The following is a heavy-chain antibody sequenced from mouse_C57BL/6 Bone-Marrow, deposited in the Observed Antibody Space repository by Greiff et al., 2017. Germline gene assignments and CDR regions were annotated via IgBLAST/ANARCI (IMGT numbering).Heavy chain of an antibody. CDR1: GFTFSDYG. V-gene: IGHV5-17*01. Sequence: DVKLVESGGGLVKPGGSLKLSCAASGFTFSDYGMHWVRQAPEKGLEWVAYISSGSGTIYYADTVKGRFTIARDNAKNTLFLQMTSLRSEDTAIYYCARKGQYPYAMDYWGQGTSVTVSS. CDR2: ISSGSGTI. CDR3: ARKGQYPYAMDY. D-gene: IGHD3-3*01. J-gene: IGHJ4*01.